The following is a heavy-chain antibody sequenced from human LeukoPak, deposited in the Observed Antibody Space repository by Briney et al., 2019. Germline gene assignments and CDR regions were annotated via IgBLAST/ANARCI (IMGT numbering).Heavy chain of an antibody. V-gene: IGHV3-9*01. J-gene: IGHJ4*02. CDR3: AKDVLLVGLDY. D-gene: IGHD1-26*01. CDR2: ISWNSGSI. Sequence: SLRLSFAASGFPFYDYAMHWVRPAPGKGLGWVSGISWNSGSIGYADSVKGRFTISRDNAKNALYLQMNSLRAEDTAVYYCAKDVLLVGLDYWGQGTLVTVSS. CDR1: GFPFYDYA.